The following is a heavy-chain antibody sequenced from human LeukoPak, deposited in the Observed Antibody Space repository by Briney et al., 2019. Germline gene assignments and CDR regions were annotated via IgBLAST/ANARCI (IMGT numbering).Heavy chain of an antibody. D-gene: IGHD3-16*01. CDR3: AKDDKGDFYFDY. Sequence: PGGSLRLSCAASGFTFSNYAMFWVRQPPGKGLEWVSAIRGYDGGLSTSYADSVKGRFNISRDIYKNTVYLQMNSLRAEDTAMYYCAKDDKGDFYFDYWGQGTLVTVSS. CDR1: GFTFSNYA. V-gene: IGHV3-23*01. CDR2: IRGYDGGLST. J-gene: IGHJ4*02.